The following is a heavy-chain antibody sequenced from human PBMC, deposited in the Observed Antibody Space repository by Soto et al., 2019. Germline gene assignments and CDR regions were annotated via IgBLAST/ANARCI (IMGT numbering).Heavy chain of an antibody. V-gene: IGHV3-23*01. Sequence: EVQLLESGGGLVQPGGSLRLSCAASGFTFSSYAMSWVRQAPGKGLEWVSAISGSGGSTYYADSVKGRFTISRDNSKNTLYLQMNNLRAEDTAVYYCANSDRYYVILTGYPDYWGQGTLVTVSS. CDR3: ANSDRYYVILTGYPDY. J-gene: IGHJ4*02. CDR2: ISGSGGST. D-gene: IGHD3-9*01. CDR1: GFTFSSYA.